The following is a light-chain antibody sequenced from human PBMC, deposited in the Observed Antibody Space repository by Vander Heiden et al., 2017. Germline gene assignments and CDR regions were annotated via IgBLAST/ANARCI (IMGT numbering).Light chain of an antibody. CDR3: MQALQTPMLT. CDR1: QSLLHSNGYND. V-gene: IGKV2-28*01. J-gene: IGKJ4*01. Sequence: DIVMPQSPLFLPVTPGEPASISCRSSQSLLHSNGYNDLDWYLQKQGQSPQLLIYLGSNRAAGVPDRFSGSGSGTDFTLKISRVEAEDVGVYYCMQALQTPMLTFGGGTKVEIK. CDR2: LGS.